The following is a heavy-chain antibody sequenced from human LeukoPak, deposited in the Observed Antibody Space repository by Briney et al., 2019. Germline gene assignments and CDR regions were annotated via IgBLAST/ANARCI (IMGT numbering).Heavy chain of an antibody. D-gene: IGHD1-7*01. CDR2: ISSSSSYI. CDR3: ARFNNWNYGAFDI. J-gene: IGHJ3*02. Sequence: GGSLRLSCAASGFTFSSYSMNWVRQAPGKGLEWVSSISSSSSYIYYADSVKGRFIISRDNAKNSLYLQMNSLGAEDTAVYYCARFNNWNYGAFDIWGQGTMVTVSS. V-gene: IGHV3-21*01. CDR1: GFTFSSYS.